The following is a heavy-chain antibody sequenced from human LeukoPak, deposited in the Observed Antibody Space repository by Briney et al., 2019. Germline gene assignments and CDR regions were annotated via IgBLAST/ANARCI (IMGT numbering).Heavy chain of an antibody. CDR2: INHSGST. J-gene: IGHJ4*02. CDR1: GFTFNSYA. CDR3: ARSGAGYDFWSGYFDY. D-gene: IGHD3-3*01. Sequence: GSLRLSCAASGFTFNSYAMSWVRQPPGKGLEWMGEINHSGSTNYNPSLKSRVTISVDTSKNQFSLKLSSVTAADTAVYYCARSGAGYDFWSGYFDYWGQGTLVTVSS. V-gene: IGHV4-34*01.